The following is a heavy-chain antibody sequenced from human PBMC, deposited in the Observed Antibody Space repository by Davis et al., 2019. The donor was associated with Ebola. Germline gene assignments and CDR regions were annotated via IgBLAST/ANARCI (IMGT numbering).Heavy chain of an antibody. J-gene: IGHJ5*01. CDR1: GGSISGYY. CDR3: ARSDSYCNGGRCYFYPFDS. CDR2: INSSGRT. Sequence: MPSETLSLTCTVPGGSISGYYWSWIRQPPGKGLEWIGNINSSGRTNYNPSLKSRVTISIDPSKNQFSLKLSSVTAADTAVYYCARSDSYCNGGRCYFYPFDSWGQGTLVTVSS. V-gene: IGHV4-59*01. D-gene: IGHD2-15*01.